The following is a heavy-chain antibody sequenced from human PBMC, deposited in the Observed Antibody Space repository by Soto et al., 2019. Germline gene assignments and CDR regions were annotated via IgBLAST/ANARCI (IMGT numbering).Heavy chain of an antibody. CDR3: AKPDSGDFDY. CDR2: ISGSGGST. D-gene: IGHD6-25*01. V-gene: IGHV3-23*01. CDR1: GFTFSSYA. Sequence: GGSLRLSWEASGFTFSSYAMSWVRQPPGKGLEWVSAISGSGGSTYYADSVKGRFTISRDNSKNTLYLQMNSLRAEDTAVYYCAKPDSGDFDYWGQGTLVTVSS. J-gene: IGHJ4*02.